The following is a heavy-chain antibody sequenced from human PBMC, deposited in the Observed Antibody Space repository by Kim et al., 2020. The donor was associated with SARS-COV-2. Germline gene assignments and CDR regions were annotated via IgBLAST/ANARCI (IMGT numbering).Heavy chain of an antibody. Sequence: VKGRFTISRYDSKNTLYLQMNSLKTEDTAVYYCTTRYYYDSSGFLYYFDYWGQGTLVTVSS. CDR3: TTRYYYDSSGFLYYFDY. V-gene: IGHV3-15*01. J-gene: IGHJ4*02. D-gene: IGHD3-22*01.